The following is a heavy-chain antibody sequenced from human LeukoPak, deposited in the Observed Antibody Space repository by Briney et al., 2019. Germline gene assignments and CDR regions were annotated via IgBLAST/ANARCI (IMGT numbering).Heavy chain of an antibody. CDR3: ARADGDYFDP. CDR1: GFTFKNYA. Sequence: GGSLRLSCATSGFTFKNYAMNWVRQAPGKGLEWVSSISGDSSDIYYADSVMGRSTISRDNAKNSLYLQMNSLRAEDTAVYYCARADGDYFDPWGQGTLVTVSS. CDR2: ISGDSSDI. J-gene: IGHJ5*02. D-gene: IGHD4-17*01. V-gene: IGHV3-21*01.